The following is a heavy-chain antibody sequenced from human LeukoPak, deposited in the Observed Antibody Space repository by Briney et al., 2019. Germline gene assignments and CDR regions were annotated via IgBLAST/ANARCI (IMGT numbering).Heavy chain of an antibody. CDR3: AVSGTYQADFAY. V-gene: IGHV4-4*07. CDR2: IYTSGST. Sequence: SETLSLTCTVSGGSISSYYWSWIRQPAGKGLEWIGRIYTSGSTNYNPSLKSRVTMSVDTSKNQFSLKLSSVTAADTAVYYCAVSGTYQADFAYWGQGPLVTVPS. D-gene: IGHD1-26*01. J-gene: IGHJ4*02. CDR1: GGSISSYY.